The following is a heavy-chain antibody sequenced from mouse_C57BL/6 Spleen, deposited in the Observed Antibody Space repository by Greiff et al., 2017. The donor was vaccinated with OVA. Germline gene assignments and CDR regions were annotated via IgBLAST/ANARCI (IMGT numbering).Heavy chain of an antibody. CDR1: GYTFTDYA. D-gene: IGHD1-1*02. V-gene: IGHV1-67*01. Sequence: VQLQESGPELVRPGVSVKISCKGSGYTFTDYAIHWVKQSPAKSLEGIGVINTYYGDDSYNQKFKDKDTMTVDNSSSTAYMVLDRLTSEGSAVYYCARNPLYGSAWYFDVWGTGTTVTVSS. CDR2: INTYYGDD. CDR3: ARNPLYGSAWYFDV. J-gene: IGHJ1*03.